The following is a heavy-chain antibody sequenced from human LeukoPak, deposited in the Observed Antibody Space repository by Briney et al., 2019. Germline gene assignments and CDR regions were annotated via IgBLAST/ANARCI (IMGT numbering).Heavy chain of an antibody. Sequence: ASVKVSCKASGGTFSSYAISWVRQAPGQGLEWVGGIIPIFGTANYAQKFQGRVTITADESTSTAYMELSSLRSEDTAVYYCARGPYSSGWYDYWGQGTLVTVSS. D-gene: IGHD6-19*01. CDR2: IIPIFGTA. CDR3: ARGPYSSGWYDY. J-gene: IGHJ4*02. V-gene: IGHV1-69*13. CDR1: GGTFSSYA.